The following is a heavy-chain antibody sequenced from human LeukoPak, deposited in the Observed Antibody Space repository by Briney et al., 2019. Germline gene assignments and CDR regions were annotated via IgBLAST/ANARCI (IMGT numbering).Heavy chain of an antibody. V-gene: IGHV4-34*01. Sequence: KPSETLSLTCAVYGGSLSGYYWSWIRQPPGKGLEWIGEINHSGSTNYNPSLKSRVTISVDTSKNQFSLKLSSVTAADTAVYYCARRQLGGRWFDPWGQGTLVTVSS. CDR2: INHSGST. CDR1: GGSLSGYY. J-gene: IGHJ5*02. CDR3: ARRQLGGRWFDP. D-gene: IGHD6-6*01.